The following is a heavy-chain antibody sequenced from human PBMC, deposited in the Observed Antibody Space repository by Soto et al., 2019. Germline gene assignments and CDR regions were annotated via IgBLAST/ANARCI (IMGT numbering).Heavy chain of an antibody. V-gene: IGHV5-51*01. Sequence: GEPMKIPYRGAWYSFVSYWIGWVSKMPGKGLEWMGIIYPGDSDTRYSPSFQGQVTISADKSISTAYLQWSSLKASDTAMYYCAIHSKHPLTDSSGYGLDFCGQGTLVTVSS. CDR1: WYSFVSYW. CDR2: IYPGDSDT. J-gene: IGHJ4*02. CDR3: AIHSKHPLTDSSGYGLDF. D-gene: IGHD3-22*01.